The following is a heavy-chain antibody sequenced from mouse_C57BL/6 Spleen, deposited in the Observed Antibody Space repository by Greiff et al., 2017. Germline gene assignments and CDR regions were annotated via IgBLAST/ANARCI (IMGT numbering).Heavy chain of an antibody. CDR3: ARNYYGSSYYFGY. D-gene: IGHD1-1*01. Sequence: VQLQQPGAELVRPGSSVKLSCKASGYTFTSYWMDWVKQRPGQGLEWIGNIYPSDSETHYNQKFKDKATLTVDKSSSTAYMQLSSLTSEDSAVYYCARNYYGSSYYFGYWGQGTTRSVAS. CDR2: IYPSDSET. J-gene: IGHJ2*01. CDR1: GYTFTSYW. V-gene: IGHV1-61*01.